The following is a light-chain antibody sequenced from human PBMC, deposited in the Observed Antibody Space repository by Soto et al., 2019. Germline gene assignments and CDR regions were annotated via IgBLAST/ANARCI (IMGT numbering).Light chain of an antibody. CDR1: QSISSY. CDR3: QRSFSTPLT. J-gene: IGKJ4*01. Sequence: DIQMTQCPSSVSASVGDRVTITCRASQSISSYLHWYQQKPGKAPKLLIYAASSLQSGVPSRFSGSGSGTDFTLTISSLQPEDFATYYCQRSFSTPLTFGGGTKVEIK. V-gene: IGKV1-39*01. CDR2: AAS.